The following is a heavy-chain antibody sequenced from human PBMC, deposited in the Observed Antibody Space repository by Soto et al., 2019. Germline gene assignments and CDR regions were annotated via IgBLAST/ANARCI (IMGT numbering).Heavy chain of an antibody. CDR3: ARGILGELSLLSAFDY. J-gene: IGHJ4*02. D-gene: IGHD3-16*02. V-gene: IGHV4-34*01. Sequence: QVQLQQWGAGLLKPSETLSLTCAVYGGSFSGYYWSWIRQPPGKGLEWIGEINHSGSTNYNPSLKSRVTISVDTSKNQFPLKLSSVTAADTAVYYCARGILGELSLLSAFDYWGQGTLVTVSS. CDR1: GGSFSGYY. CDR2: INHSGST.